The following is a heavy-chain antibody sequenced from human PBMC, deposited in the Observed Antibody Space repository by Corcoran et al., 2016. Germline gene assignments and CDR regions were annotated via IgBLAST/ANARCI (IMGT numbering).Heavy chain of an antibody. CDR3: ARDHGYIAVAGHFDY. CDR2: ISSSSSTI. D-gene: IGHD6-19*01. CDR1: GFTFSSYS. V-gene: IGHV3-48*04. J-gene: IGHJ4*02. Sequence: EVQLVESGGGLVQPGGSLRLSCAASGFTFSSYSMNWVRQAPGKGLEWVSYISSSSSTIYYADSVKGRFTISRDNAKNSLYLQMNSLRAEDTALYYWARDHGYIAVAGHFDYWGQGTLVTVSS.